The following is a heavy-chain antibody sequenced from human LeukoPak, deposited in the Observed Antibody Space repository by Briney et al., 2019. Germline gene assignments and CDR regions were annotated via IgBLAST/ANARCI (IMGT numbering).Heavy chain of an antibody. D-gene: IGHD3-10*01. J-gene: IGHJ3*02. Sequence: KPSETLSLTCSVSGGSISSSRYCWGWIRQPPGKGLEWIGSIHYSGTTYYNPSLKSRVTISVDTSKIQFSLKLSSVTAADTAVYYCARAGGTMVRGVFINDAFDIWGQGTMVTVSS. CDR3: ARAGGTMVRGVFINDAFDI. V-gene: IGHV4-39*07. CDR2: IHYSGTT. CDR1: GGSISSSRYC.